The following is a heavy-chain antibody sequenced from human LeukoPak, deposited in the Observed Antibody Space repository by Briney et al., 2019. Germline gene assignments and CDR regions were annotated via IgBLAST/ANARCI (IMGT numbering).Heavy chain of an antibody. CDR3: ARLTVTHYYFDY. D-gene: IGHD4-17*01. CDR2: ISSSSSYI. CDR1: GFTFSSYS. J-gene: IGHJ4*02. V-gene: IGHV3-21*01. Sequence: GGSLRLSCAASGFTFSSYSMNWVRQAPGKGLEWVSSISSSSSYIYYADSVKGRFTISRDNAKNSLYLQMNSLRAEDTAVYYCARLTVTHYYFDYWGQGTLVTVSS.